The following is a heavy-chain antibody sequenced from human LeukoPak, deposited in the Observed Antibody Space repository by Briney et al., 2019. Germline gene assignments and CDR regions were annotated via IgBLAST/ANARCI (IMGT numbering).Heavy chain of an antibody. D-gene: IGHD6-19*01. V-gene: IGHV3-23*01. CDR3: AKGDSSGPWAY. CDR2: ISGSGGST. J-gene: IGHJ4*02. CDR1: GFTFSSYA. Sequence: GGSLRLSCAASGFTFSSYAMSWVRQAPGKGLEWVSAISGSGGSTYYADSVKGRFTISRDNSKNTLYLQMSSLRAEDTAVYYCAKGDSSGPWAYWGQGTLVTVSS.